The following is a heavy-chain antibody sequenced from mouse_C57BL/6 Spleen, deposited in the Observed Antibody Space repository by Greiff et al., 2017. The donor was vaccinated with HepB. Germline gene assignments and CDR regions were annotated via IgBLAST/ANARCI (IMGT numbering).Heavy chain of an antibody. Sequence: VQLQQSGPELVKPGASVKISCKASGYSFTSYYMNWVKQSPEKSLEWIGEINPSTGGTTYNQKFKAKATLTVDKSSSTAYMQLKSLTSEDSAVYYCASNWDAFDYWGQGTTLTVSS. CDR1: GYSFTSYY. CDR2: INPSTGGT. CDR3: ASNWDAFDY. V-gene: IGHV1-42*01. D-gene: IGHD4-1*01. J-gene: IGHJ2*01.